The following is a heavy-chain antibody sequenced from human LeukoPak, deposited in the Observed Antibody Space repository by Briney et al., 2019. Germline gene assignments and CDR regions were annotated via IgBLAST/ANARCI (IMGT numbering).Heavy chain of an antibody. CDR2: IRSKANSYAT. J-gene: IGHJ4*02. Sequence: TGGSLRLSCAASGFTFSGSAMHWVRQASGKVLEWVGRIRSKANSYATAYAASVKGRFTISRDNAKNTLYLQMNSLRAEDTAVYYCARSRGSYGFNDYWGQGTLVTVSS. D-gene: IGHD1-26*01. CDR1: GFTFSGSA. V-gene: IGHV3-73*01. CDR3: ARSRGSYGFNDY.